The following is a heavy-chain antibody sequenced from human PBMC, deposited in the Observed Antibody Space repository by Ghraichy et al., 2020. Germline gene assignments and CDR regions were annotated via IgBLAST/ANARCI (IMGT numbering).Heavy chain of an antibody. CDR2: ISAYNGNT. J-gene: IGHJ6*02. CDR1: GYSFTNYG. Sequence: ASVKVSCKASGYSFTNYGISWVRQAPGQGLEWMGWISAYNGNTNYAQKLQGRVTMTTDTSTSTAYMELRSLRSDDTAVYYCARDEPMIEVALYYYGMDVWGQGTTVTVSS. V-gene: IGHV1-18*01. D-gene: IGHD3-22*01. CDR3: ARDEPMIEVALYYYGMDV.